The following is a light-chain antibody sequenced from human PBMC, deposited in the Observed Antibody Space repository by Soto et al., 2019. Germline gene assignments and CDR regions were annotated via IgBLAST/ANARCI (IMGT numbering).Light chain of an antibody. V-gene: IGKV3-20*01. J-gene: IGKJ1*01. CDR2: AAS. CDR1: QSVNRNF. CDR3: QQYGSSPRT. Sequence: EVVLTQSPGTLSLSPGERATLSFRASQSVNRNFLAWSQQTPGQAPRLLIYAASSRATGIPDRFSGSGSGTDFTLTISRLEPEDFAVYYCQQYGSSPRTFGQGTKVDIK.